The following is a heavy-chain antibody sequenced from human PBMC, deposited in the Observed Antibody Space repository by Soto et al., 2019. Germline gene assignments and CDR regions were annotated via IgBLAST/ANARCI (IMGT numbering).Heavy chain of an antibody. CDR3: ARTGLYYYDSSGYYGIKPGDWLDP. V-gene: IGHV1-69*13. CDR2: IIPIFGTA. D-gene: IGHD3-22*01. CDR1: GGTFSSYA. J-gene: IGHJ5*02. Sequence: SVKVSCKASGGTFSSYAISWVRQAPGQGLEWMGGIIPIFGTANYAQKFQGRVTITADESTSTAYMELSSLRSEDTAVYYCARTGLYYYDSSGYYGIKPGDWLDPWGQGTMVPLYS.